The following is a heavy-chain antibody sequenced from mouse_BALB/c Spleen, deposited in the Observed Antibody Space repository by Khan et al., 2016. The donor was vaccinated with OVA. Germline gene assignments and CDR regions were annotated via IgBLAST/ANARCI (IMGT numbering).Heavy chain of an antibody. J-gene: IGHJ3*01. CDR2: IYPGNSDT. D-gene: IGHD2-2*01. CDR1: GYTFTSYW. V-gene: IGHV1-5*01. CDR3: TRFGYLFAY. Sequence: EVQLQESGTVLARPGTSVKMSCKASGYTFTSYWMHWVKQRPGQGLEWIGAIYPGNSDTSYNQKFKGKANLTAVTSTSTAYMELSSLTNEDSAVYYCTRFGYLFAYWGQGTLVTVSA.